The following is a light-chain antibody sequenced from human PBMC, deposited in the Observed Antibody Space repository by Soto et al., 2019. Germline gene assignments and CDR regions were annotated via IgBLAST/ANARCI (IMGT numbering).Light chain of an antibody. CDR2: DAS. V-gene: IGKV3-15*01. J-gene: IGKJ1*01. CDR3: QHYNNWPRT. CDR1: QSVSSN. Sequence: EIVMTQSPATLSVSPGERATLSCRASQSVSSNLAWYQQKPGQAPSLLIYDASTRAAGIPARFSGSGSGTEFTLTISSLQSEYFAVYYCQHYNNWPRTFGQGTKVEIK.